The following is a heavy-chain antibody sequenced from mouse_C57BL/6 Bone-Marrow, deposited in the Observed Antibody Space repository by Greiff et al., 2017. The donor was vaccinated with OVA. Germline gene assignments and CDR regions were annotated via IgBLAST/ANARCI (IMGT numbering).Heavy chain of an antibody. CDR1: GYTFTSYW. Sequence: VQRVESGAELVMPGASVKLSCKASGYTFTSYWMHWVKQRPGQGLEWIGEIDPSDSYTNYNQKFKGKSTLTVDKSSSTAYMQLSSLTSEDSAVYYCASEGYPAWFAYWGQETLVTV. J-gene: IGHJ3*01. CDR3: ASEGYPAWFAY. CDR2: IDPSDSYT. V-gene: IGHV1-69*01. D-gene: IGHD2-2*01.